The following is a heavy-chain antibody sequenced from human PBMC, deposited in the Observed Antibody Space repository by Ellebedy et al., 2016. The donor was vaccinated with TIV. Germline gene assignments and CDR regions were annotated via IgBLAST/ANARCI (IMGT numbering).Heavy chain of an antibody. CDR3: AKVVVPGTHAFDI. D-gene: IGHD2-21*02. J-gene: IGHJ3*02. V-gene: IGHV3-30*18. Sequence: GGSLRLSXAASGFTFSSYGMDWARQAPGKGLEWVAHISFDATNKVYADSVKGRFTISRDNSKNTLYLEMNSLSTEDTAVYYCAKVVVPGTHAFDIWGQGTMVTVSS. CDR2: ISFDATNK. CDR1: GFTFSSYG.